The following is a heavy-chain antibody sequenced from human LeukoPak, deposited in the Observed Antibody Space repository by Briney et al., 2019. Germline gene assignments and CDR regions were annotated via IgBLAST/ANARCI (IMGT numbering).Heavy chain of an antibody. CDR3: ARDFESYYDV. D-gene: IGHD3-22*01. J-gene: IGHJ4*02. CDR2: IGYDGGET. CDR1: GFTFSDYY. V-gene: IGHV3-33*08. Sequence: GGSLRLSCAASGFTFSDYYMSWIRQAPGKGLEWVAVIGYDGGETYYSDSAKGRFTISRDNSKNTLHLQMNSLRAEDTAVYYCARDFESYYDVWGQGTLVTVSS.